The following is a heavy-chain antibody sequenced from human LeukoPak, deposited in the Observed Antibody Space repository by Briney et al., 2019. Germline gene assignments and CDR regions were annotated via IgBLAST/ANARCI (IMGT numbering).Heavy chain of an antibody. Sequence: PSETLSLTCTVSGGSISSSSYYWGWIRQPPGKGLEWIGSIYYSGSTYCNPSLKSRVTISVDTSKNQFSLKLSSVTAADTAVYYCARDRSVGVLPAPPFDFWGQGTLVTVPS. V-gene: IGHV4-39*07. J-gene: IGHJ4*02. CDR1: GGSISSSSYY. D-gene: IGHD6-6*01. CDR3: ARDRSVGVLPAPPFDF. CDR2: IYYSGST.